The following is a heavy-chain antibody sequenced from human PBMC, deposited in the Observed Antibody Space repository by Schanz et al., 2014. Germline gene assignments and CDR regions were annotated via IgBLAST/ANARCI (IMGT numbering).Heavy chain of an antibody. CDR2: VYHSGVT. Sequence: QVQLQESGPGLVKPSETLSLTCTVSADSIGTYQWSWIRQPPGKGLEWIGYVYHSGVTTYKSSLKSRVSITVDTKKTQFSLKLSSVTAADTAVYYCARGGRTTYNYYYGMDVWGQGTTVTVSS. CDR1: ADSIGTYQ. V-gene: IGHV4-59*12. CDR3: ARGGRTTYNYYYGMDV. J-gene: IGHJ6*02. D-gene: IGHD1-1*01.